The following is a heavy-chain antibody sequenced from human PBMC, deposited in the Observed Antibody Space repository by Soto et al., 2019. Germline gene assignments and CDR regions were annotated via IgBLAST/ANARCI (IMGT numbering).Heavy chain of an antibody. V-gene: IGHV1-2*04. Sequence: GASVKVSCKASGYTFTGYYMHCVRQAPGQGLEWMGWINPNSGGTNYAQKFQGWVTMTRDTSISTAYMELSRLRSDDTAVYYCARDGGSPNYYGSGSTGNDAFDIWGQGTMVTVSS. CDR2: INPNSGGT. J-gene: IGHJ3*02. CDR3: ARDGGSPNYYGSGSTGNDAFDI. CDR1: GYTFTGYY. D-gene: IGHD3-10*01.